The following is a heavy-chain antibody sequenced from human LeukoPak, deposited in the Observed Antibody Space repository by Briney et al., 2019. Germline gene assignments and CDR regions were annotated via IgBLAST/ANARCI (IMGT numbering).Heavy chain of an antibody. CDR3: ARGLFLSGYLDAFDI. CDR2: ISYDGSNK. CDR1: GFTFSSYA. J-gene: IGHJ3*02. Sequence: GGSLRLSCAASGFTFSSYAMHWVRQAPGKGLEWVAVISYDGSNKYYADSVKGRCTISRDNLKNVLYLQMNSLKAEDTALYYCARGLFLSGYLDAFDIWGQGTVVTVSS. V-gene: IGHV3-30*14. D-gene: IGHD3-22*01.